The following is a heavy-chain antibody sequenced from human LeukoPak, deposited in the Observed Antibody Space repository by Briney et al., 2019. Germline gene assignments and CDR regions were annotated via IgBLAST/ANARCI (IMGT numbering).Heavy chain of an antibody. D-gene: IGHD5/OR15-5a*01. CDR1: GGSISSYY. CDR3: VHSVSGVGVLVH. CDR2: IYTSGST. V-gene: IGHV4-4*07. J-gene: IGHJ4*02. Sequence: SETLSLTCTVSGGSISSYYWSWIRQPAGKGLEWIGRIYTSGSTNYNPSLKSRVTMSVDTSKNQFSLHLTSVTAADTAVYYCVHSVSGVGVLVHWGQGTLVTVSS.